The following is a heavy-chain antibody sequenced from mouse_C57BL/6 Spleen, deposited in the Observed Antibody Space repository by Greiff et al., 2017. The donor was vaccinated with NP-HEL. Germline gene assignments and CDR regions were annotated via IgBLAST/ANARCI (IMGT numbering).Heavy chain of an antibody. V-gene: IGHV1-53*01. J-gene: IGHJ2*01. CDR1: GYTFTSYW. D-gene: IGHD1-1*01. CDR2: INPSNGGT. CDR3: ARSRADYYGSSPLDY. Sequence: VQLQQPGTELVKPGASVKLSCKASGYTFTSYWMHWVKQRPGQGLEWIGNINPSNGGTNYNEKFKSKATLTVDKSSSTAYMQLSSLTSEDSAVYYCARSRADYYGSSPLDYWGQGTTLTVSS.